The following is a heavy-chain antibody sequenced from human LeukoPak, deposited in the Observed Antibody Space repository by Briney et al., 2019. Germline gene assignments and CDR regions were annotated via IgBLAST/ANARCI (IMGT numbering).Heavy chain of an antibody. CDR1: GFTFSSYT. V-gene: IGHV3-21*01. J-gene: IGHJ4*02. D-gene: IGHD4-11*01. Sequence: PGGSLSLSCAASGFTFSSYTMNWVRQAPGKGLEWVSSISSSSTYISYPDSVKGRFTISRDNAKNSLYLQMNSLRDEDSAVYYCARGLQYHAPLYSDSWGQGTLVTVSS. CDR3: ARGLQYHAPLYSDS. CDR2: ISSSSTYI.